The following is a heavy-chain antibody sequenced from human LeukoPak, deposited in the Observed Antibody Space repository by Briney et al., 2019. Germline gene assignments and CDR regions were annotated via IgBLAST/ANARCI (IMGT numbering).Heavy chain of an antibody. Sequence: GGSLRLSCAASGFTFSSYAMSWVRQAPGKGLEWVSAISGSGGSTYYADSVKGRFTISRDNSKNTLYLQMNSLRAEDTAAYYCAKSRYSSEAFYYYYMDVWGKGTTVTVSS. CDR1: GFTFSSYA. CDR2: ISGSGGST. CDR3: AKSRYSSEAFYYYYMDV. V-gene: IGHV3-23*01. D-gene: IGHD6-25*01. J-gene: IGHJ6*03.